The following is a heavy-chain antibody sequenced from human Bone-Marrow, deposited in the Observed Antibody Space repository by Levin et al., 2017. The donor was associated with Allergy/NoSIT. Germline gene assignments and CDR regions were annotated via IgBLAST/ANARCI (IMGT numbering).Heavy chain of an antibody. J-gene: IGHJ4*02. Sequence: ESGPTLVKPTQTLTLTCTFSGFSLSTSGMCVSWIRQPPGKGLEWLARIDWDDDKHYSTSLKTRLTISKDTSKNQVVLTMANMDPVDTATYYCARISRHYDILTGYYLIFDYWGQGTLVTVSS. CDR1: GFSLSTSGMC. V-gene: IGHV2-70*11. CDR2: IDWDDDK. D-gene: IGHD3-9*01. CDR3: ARISRHYDILTGYYLIFDY.